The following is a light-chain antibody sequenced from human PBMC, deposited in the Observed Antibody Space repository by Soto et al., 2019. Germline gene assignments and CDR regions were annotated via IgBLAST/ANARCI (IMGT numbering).Light chain of an antibody. J-gene: IGLJ1*01. Sequence: QSVLTQPPSASGTPGQRVTISCSGSSSNIGSNTVNWYQQLPGTAPKLLIYSNNQRPSGVPDRISSSKSGTSASLAISGLQSEDEADYYCAAWDDSLNGPVFGTGTKVTVL. CDR2: SNN. V-gene: IGLV1-44*01. CDR3: AAWDDSLNGPV. CDR1: SSNIGSNT.